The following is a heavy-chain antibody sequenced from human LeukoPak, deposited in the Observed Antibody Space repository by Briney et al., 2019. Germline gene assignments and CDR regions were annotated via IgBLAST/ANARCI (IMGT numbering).Heavy chain of an antibody. CDR1: GFTFSNYW. D-gene: IGHD6-6*01. Sequence: GGSLRLSCAASGFTFSNYWMSWVRQAPGKGLEWVANIKQDGSEKYYVDSEKGRFTISRDNAKNSLYLQMNSLRAEDTAVYYCARDSSSSYYFDYWGQGTLVTVSS. J-gene: IGHJ4*02. CDR2: IKQDGSEK. V-gene: IGHV3-7*01. CDR3: ARDSSSSYYFDY.